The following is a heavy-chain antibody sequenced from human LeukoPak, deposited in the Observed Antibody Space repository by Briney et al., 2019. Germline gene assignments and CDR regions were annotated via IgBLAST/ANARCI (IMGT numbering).Heavy chain of an antibody. Sequence: PSETLSLTCTVSGGSISSGSYYWSWIRQSAGKGLEWIGRIYTSGSTNYNPSLKSRVTISVDTSKNQFSLKLSSVTAADTAVYYCARAGGVQLWSLYYFDYWGQGTLVTVSS. V-gene: IGHV4-61*02. J-gene: IGHJ4*02. CDR3: ARAGGVQLWSLYYFDY. D-gene: IGHD5-18*01. CDR2: IYTSGST. CDR1: GGSISSGSYY.